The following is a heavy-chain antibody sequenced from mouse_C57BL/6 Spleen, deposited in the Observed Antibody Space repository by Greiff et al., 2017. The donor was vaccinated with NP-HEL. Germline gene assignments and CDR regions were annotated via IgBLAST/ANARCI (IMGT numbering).Heavy chain of an antibody. CDR1: GYTFTGYW. D-gene: IGHD1-1*01. V-gene: IGHV1-9*01. CDR3: ARSSYYYGSSPHWYFDV. J-gene: IGHJ1*03. Sequence: QVQLKESGAELMKPGASVKLSCKATGYTFTGYWIEWVKQRPGHGLEWIGEILPGSGSTNYNEKFKGKATFTADTSSNTAYMQLSSLTTEDSAIYYCARSSYYYGSSPHWYFDVWGTGTTVTVSS. CDR2: ILPGSGST.